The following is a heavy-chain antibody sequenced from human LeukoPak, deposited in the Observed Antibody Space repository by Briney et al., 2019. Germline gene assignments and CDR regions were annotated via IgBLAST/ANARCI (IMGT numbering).Heavy chain of an antibody. D-gene: IGHD2-15*01. V-gene: IGHV4-34*01. Sequence: SETLSLTCAVYGGSFSGYYWSWIRQPPGKGLEWIGGINHSRTTNYNPSLKSRVAISVDTSKNQFSLELSSVTAADTAVYYCARDVDATSGWFDPWGQGTLVTVSS. CDR1: GGSFSGYY. J-gene: IGHJ5*02. CDR3: ARDVDATSGWFDP. CDR2: INHSRTT.